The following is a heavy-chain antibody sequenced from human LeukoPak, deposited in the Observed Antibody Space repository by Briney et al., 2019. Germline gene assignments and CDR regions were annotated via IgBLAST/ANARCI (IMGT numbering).Heavy chain of an antibody. CDR2: IYYSGST. Sequence: PSETLSLTCTVSGGSISTSTYYWGWIRRPPGKGLEWIGSIYYSGSTYYSSSLKSRVTISVDTSRNQFSLKLSSVTAADTAVYYCARSGAVGGSGYFDYWGQGTLVTVSS. V-gene: IGHV4-39*07. CDR3: ARSGAVGGSGYFDY. D-gene: IGHD3-10*01. J-gene: IGHJ4*02. CDR1: GGSISTSTYY.